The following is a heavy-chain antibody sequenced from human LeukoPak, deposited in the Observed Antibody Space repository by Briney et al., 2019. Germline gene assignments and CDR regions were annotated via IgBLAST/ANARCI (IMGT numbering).Heavy chain of an antibody. Sequence: ASVKVSCKASGYTFTGYYMHWVRQAPGQGLEWMGWINPNSGGTNYAQKFQGWVTMTRDTSISTAYMELSRLRSDDTAVYYCARARPYYDNLTGSSFDYWGQGTLVTVSS. CDR3: ARARPYYDNLTGSSFDY. D-gene: IGHD3-9*01. CDR1: GYTFTGYY. J-gene: IGHJ4*02. CDR2: INPNSGGT. V-gene: IGHV1-2*04.